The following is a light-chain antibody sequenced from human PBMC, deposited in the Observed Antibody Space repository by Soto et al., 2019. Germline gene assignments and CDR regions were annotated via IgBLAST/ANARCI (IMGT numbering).Light chain of an antibody. V-gene: IGKV1-27*01. J-gene: IGKJ5*01. CDR3: QKYNTVPTT. Sequence: MTQSPSSLSASVGDRVTITCRASYAIKNYLAWYQQRPGTVPKLLMYSASTLQSGVPSRFSGSGFGTHFTLTINSLQPEDVATYYCQKYNTVPTTFGQGTRLEIK. CDR1: YAIKNY. CDR2: SAS.